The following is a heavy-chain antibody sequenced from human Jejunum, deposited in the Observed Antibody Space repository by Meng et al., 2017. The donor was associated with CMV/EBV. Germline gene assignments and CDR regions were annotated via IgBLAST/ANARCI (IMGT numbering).Heavy chain of an antibody. V-gene: IGHV3-21*01. CDR2: ISDRGGYI. D-gene: IGHD1-26*01. CDR3: ARASGSYSDAFDI. CDR1: GFTFSDYS. Sequence: YGFTFSDYSMNWVRQAPGKGLEWVSSISDRGGYIYYADSVRGRFTISRDNAKSSLYLHVNTLRAEDTAVYYCARASGSYSDAFDIWGQGTMVTVSS. J-gene: IGHJ3*02.